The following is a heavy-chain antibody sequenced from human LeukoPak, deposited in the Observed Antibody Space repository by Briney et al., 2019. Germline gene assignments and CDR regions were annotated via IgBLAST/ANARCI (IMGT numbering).Heavy chain of an antibody. CDR2: IKTKTGGGTT. J-gene: IGHJ4*02. CDR3: AADVPVPAAQIDY. V-gene: IGHV3-15*01. CDR1: GFTFSNAW. D-gene: IGHD2-2*01. Sequence: GGSLRLSCAASGFTFSNAWMSWVRQAPGKGQEWVARIKTKTGGGTTDYAAPVKGRFTISRDDSINTLYLQMNSLQTGDTAVYYCAADVPVPAAQIDYWGQGTPVTVSS.